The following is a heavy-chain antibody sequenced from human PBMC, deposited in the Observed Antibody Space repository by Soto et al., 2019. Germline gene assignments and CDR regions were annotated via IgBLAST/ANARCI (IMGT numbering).Heavy chain of an antibody. Sequence: SQTLSLTCAISGDSVSSNSPAWDWIRQSPSRGLEWLGRTYYRSKWYNDYAVVVKSRLTITPDTSKNQFSLQLNSVTPEDTAVYYCARAIGPMLFDVWGQGTMVTVSS. CDR3: ARAIGPMLFDV. D-gene: IGHD2-8*01. V-gene: IGHV6-1*01. CDR1: GDSVSSNSPA. J-gene: IGHJ3*01. CDR2: TYYRSKWYN.